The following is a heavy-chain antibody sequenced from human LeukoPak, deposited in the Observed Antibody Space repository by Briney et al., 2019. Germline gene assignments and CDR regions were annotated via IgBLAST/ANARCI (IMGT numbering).Heavy chain of an antibody. D-gene: IGHD3-10*01. V-gene: IGHV4-39*01. Sequence: PSETLSLTCTVSGGSTSSSDYYWGWIRQPPDEGLEWIASIRYSGNTYHNPSLKSRVTISVDTSKNQFSLKVNSVTAADTAVYYCARKPIFASGRHCYYFDSWGQGTLVTVSS. CDR2: IRYSGNT. CDR3: ARKPIFASGRHCYYFDS. J-gene: IGHJ4*02. CDR1: GGSTSSSDYY.